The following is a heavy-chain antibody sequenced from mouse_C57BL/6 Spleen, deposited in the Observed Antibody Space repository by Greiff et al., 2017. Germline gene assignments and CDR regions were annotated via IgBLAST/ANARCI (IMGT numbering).Heavy chain of an antibody. Sequence: VQLQQSGAELVKPGASVKLSCKASGYTFTSYWMHWVKQRPGQGLEWIGMIHPNSGSTNYNEKFKSKATLTVDKSSSTAYMQLSSLTSEDSAVYYCARGGGITTTTTFDYWGQGTTLTVSS. D-gene: IGHD1-1*01. J-gene: IGHJ2*01. CDR3: ARGGGITTTTTFDY. V-gene: IGHV1-64*01. CDR1: GYTFTSYW. CDR2: IHPNSGST.